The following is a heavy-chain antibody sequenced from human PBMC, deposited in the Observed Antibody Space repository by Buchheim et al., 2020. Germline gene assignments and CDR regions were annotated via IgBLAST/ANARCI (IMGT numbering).Heavy chain of an antibody. J-gene: IGHJ4*02. V-gene: IGHV3-21*01. D-gene: IGHD6-19*01. CDR1: GFTFSSYS. CDR2: ISSSSSYI. CDR3: ARDYWYSSGWYGYYFDY. Sequence: EVQLVESGGGLVKPGGSLRLSCAASGFTFSSYSMNWVRQAPGKGLEWVSSISSSSSYIYYADSVKGRLTISRDNAKTSPYLQMNSLRAEDTAVYYCARDYWYSSGWYGYYFDYWGQGTL.